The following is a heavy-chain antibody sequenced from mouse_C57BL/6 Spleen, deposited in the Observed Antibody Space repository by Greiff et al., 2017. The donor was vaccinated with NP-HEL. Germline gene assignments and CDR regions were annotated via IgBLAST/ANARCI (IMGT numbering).Heavy chain of an antibody. Sequence: QQSCKASGYTFTSYWMHWVKQRPGRGLEWIGRIDPNSGGTKYNEKFKSKATLTVDKPSSTAYMQLSSLTSEDSAVYYCARRYYGSSLYAMDYWGQGTSVTVSS. CDR1: GYTFTSYW. J-gene: IGHJ4*01. V-gene: IGHV1-72*01. CDR3: ARRYYGSSLYAMDY. CDR2: IDPNSGGT. D-gene: IGHD1-1*01.